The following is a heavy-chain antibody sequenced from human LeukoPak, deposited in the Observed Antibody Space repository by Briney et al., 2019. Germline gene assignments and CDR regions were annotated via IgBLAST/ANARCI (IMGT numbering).Heavy chain of an antibody. J-gene: IGHJ4*02. V-gene: IGHV3-74*01. D-gene: IGHD2-21*01. CDR3: ARTLDNSPYDC. CDR1: GFTFTSYW. Sequence: GGSLRLSCAASGFTFTSYWMHWVRHAPGKGLVWVSRINSDGRSTSYADSVKGRFTISRDNAKNTLYLQMNSLRAEDTAVYYCARTLDNSPYDCWGQGTQVTVSS. CDR2: INSDGRST.